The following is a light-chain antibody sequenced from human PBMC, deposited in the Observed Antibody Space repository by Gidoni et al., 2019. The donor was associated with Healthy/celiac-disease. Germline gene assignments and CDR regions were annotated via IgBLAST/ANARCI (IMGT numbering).Light chain of an antibody. CDR2: YKSDSDK. CDR1: SGINVGTYR. V-gene: IGLV5-45*02. J-gene: IGLJ3*02. CDR3: MIWHSSAWV. Sequence: QAVLTQPSSLSAAPGASARLTCTLRSGINVGTYRIYWYQQKPGSPPQYLLRYKSDSDKQQGSGVPSRFSGYKDASANAGILLISGIQSEDEADYYCMIWHSSAWVFGGGTKLTVL.